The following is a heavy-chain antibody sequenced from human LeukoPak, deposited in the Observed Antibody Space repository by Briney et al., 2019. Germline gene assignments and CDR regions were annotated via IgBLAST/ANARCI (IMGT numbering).Heavy chain of an antibody. Sequence: SVKVSCKASGGTFSSYAISWVRQAPGQGLELMGGIIPIFGTANYAQKFQGRVTITADESTSTAYMELSSLRSEDTAVYYCARGVLAAAGQPYYFDYWGQGTLVTVSS. CDR2: IIPIFGTA. CDR1: GGTFSSYA. CDR3: ARGVLAAAGQPYYFDY. V-gene: IGHV1-69*13. J-gene: IGHJ4*02. D-gene: IGHD6-13*01.